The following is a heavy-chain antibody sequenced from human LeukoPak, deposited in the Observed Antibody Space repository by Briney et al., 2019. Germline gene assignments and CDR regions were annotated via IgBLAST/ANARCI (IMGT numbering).Heavy chain of an antibody. CDR2: IYNGNT. V-gene: IGHV4-59*01. CDR1: GVSISSYY. Sequence: SETLSLTCTVPGVSISSYYWSWIRQPPGKGLEWIGYIYNGNTNYNHSLSSLKSLITISVKTSKNQFSLRVNSVTAADTAVYYGVRVSNLWYVVIWGQGTPVTVSS. CDR3: VRVSNLWYVVI. D-gene: IGHD3-16*02. J-gene: IGHJ4*02.